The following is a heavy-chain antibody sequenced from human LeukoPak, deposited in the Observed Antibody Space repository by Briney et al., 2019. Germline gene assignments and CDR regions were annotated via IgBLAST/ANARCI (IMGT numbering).Heavy chain of an antibody. Sequence: GGSLRLSCRASGVILSYSAMTGVRQAPGKGLEGVSAHSSSGGETIYTDSVKGRFTISRDNSKHTLYLQLNSLRAEDTAIYYCAKGGNSAPLDYWGQGTLVTVSS. V-gene: IGHV3-23*01. CDR3: AKGGNSAPLDY. CDR1: GVILSYSA. D-gene: IGHD1-7*01. J-gene: IGHJ4*02. CDR2: HSSSGGET.